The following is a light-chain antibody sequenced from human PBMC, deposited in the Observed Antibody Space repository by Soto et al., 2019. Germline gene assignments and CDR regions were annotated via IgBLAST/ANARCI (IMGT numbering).Light chain of an antibody. J-gene: IGKJ5*01. CDR2: RAS. V-gene: IGKV2-30*01. CDR1: QVLVYSDGNSY. CDR3: MQGKYWPPIT. Sequence: DVVMTQSPLSLPVTLGQPASISCISIQVLVYSDGNSYLSWFQQRPGQSPRRLIYRASNRDSGVPDRFSGSGSGTDFTLKISRVEVEDVGVYYCMQGKYWPPITFGQGTRLEIK.